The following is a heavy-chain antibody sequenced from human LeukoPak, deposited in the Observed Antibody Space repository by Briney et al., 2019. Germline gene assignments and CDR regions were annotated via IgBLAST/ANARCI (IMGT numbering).Heavy chain of an antibody. CDR3: ARDQSSSSWYFFDY. Sequence: ASVKVSCKASGYTFTGYYMHWVRQAPGQGLEWMGRINPNSGGTNYAQKFQGRVTMTRDTSISTAYTELSRLRSDDTAVYYCARDQSSSSWYFFDYWGQGTLVTVSS. J-gene: IGHJ4*02. CDR2: INPNSGGT. D-gene: IGHD6-13*01. V-gene: IGHV1-2*06. CDR1: GYTFTGYY.